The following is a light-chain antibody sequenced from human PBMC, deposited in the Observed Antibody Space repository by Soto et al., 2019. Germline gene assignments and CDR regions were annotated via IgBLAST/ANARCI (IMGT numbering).Light chain of an antibody. CDR1: SSDVGRYDY. CDR3: CSFAGSYSYV. CDR2: DVT. Sequence: QSVLTQPRSVSAAPGQSGTIACTGGSSDVGRYDYVSWYQQHPGKAPKLIVYDVTERPSGVPDRFSGSKSGNTASLTISGLQAEDEADYSCCSFAGSYSYVFGTGTKVTVL. J-gene: IGLJ1*01. V-gene: IGLV2-11*01.